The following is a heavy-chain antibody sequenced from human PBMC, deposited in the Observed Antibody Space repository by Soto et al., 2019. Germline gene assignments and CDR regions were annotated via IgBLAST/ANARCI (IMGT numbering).Heavy chain of an antibody. D-gene: IGHD3-3*01. Sequence: GGSLRLSCTASGFTFGDYAMSWFRQAPGKGLEWVGFIRSKAYGGTTEYAASVKGRFTISRDDSKSIAYLQMNSLKTEDTAVYYCTSLYYDFWSGYYKASGYYYGMDVWGQGTTVTVSS. CDR1: GFTFGDYA. V-gene: IGHV3-49*03. CDR3: TSLYYDFWSGYYKASGYYYGMDV. J-gene: IGHJ6*02. CDR2: IRSKAYGGTT.